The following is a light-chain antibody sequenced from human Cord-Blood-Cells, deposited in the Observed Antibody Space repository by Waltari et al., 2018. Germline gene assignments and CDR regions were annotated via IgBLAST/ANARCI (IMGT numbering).Light chain of an antibody. CDR3: QQYNSYSPWT. CDR1: QSISSR. CDR2: DAS. Sequence: DIQMTQSPSTLSASVGDRVTITCRASQSISSRLAWYQQKPGKAPKLLIYDASSLESRVPSRFSGSGSGTEFTLTISSLQPDDFATYYCQQYNSYSPWTFGQGTKVEIK. J-gene: IGKJ1*01. V-gene: IGKV1-5*01.